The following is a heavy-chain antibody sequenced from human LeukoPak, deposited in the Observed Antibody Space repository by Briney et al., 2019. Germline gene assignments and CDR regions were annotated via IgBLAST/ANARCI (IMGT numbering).Heavy chain of an antibody. CDR2: INPNSGGT. D-gene: IGHD1-7*01. Sequence: ASVKVSCKASGYTFTGYYMHWVRQAPGQGLEWMGWINPNSGGTNYAQKFQGRVTTTRDTSISTAYMELSRLRSDDTAVYYCARELELRPYYGMDVWGQGTTVTVSS. J-gene: IGHJ6*02. CDR3: ARELELRPYYGMDV. CDR1: GYTFTGYY. V-gene: IGHV1-2*02.